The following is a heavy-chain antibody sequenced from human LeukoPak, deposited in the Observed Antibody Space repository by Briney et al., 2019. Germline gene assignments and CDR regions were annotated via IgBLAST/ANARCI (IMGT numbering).Heavy chain of an antibody. CDR1: GNAFSSSI. J-gene: IGHJ4*02. CDR2: MSYDGFSK. Sequence: GRSLRLSCAASGNAFSSSIMHWVRQAPGKGLEWVLLMSYDGFSKQYSDSVKGRFTISRDESKNTVFLQMDGLRPDDTAVYYCAREGGTSGYAGFFDHWGQGTLVTVSS. D-gene: IGHD3-22*01. V-gene: IGHV3-30*03. CDR3: AREGGTSGYAGFFDH.